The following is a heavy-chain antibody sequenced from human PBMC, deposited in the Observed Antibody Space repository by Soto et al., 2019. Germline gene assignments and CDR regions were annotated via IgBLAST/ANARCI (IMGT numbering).Heavy chain of an antibody. CDR2: INHSGNN. V-gene: IGHV4-34*01. J-gene: IGHJ3*02. Sequence: SETLSLTCVVSGGSFSTYYYNWIRRSPGKGLEWIGEINHSGNNNYSPSLKSRVTMSLDTSKNQFSLKLTSVTAADTAVYYCARGGSNDWQVAFDIWGQGTMVTVS. CDR3: ARGGSNDWQVAFDI. CDR1: GGSFSTYY. D-gene: IGHD3-9*01.